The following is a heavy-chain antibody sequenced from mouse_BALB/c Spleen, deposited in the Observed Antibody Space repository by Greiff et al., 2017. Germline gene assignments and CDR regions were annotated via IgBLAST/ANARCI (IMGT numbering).Heavy chain of an antibody. J-gene: IGHJ1*01. D-gene: IGHD1-1*01. CDR2: ISYSGST. V-gene: IGHV3-8*02. Sequence: EVKVVESGPSLVKPSQTLSLTCSVTGDSITSGYWNWIRKFPGNKLEYMGYISYSGSTYYNPSLKSRISITRDTSKNQYYLQLNSVTTEDTATYYCARKWYYGSSSYWYFDVWGAGTTVTVSS. CDR3: ARKWYYGSSSYWYFDV. CDR1: GDSITSGY.